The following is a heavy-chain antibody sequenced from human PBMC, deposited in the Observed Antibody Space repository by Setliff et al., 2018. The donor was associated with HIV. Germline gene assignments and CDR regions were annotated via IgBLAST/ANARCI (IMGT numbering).Heavy chain of an antibody. J-gene: IGHJ6*03. CDR3: ARDGGPGSAWGDYSYYYTMDV. V-gene: IGHV1-3*01. Sequence: NYVMQWVRQAPGQRLEWMGWINVGNGNTKYSEKFQGRVTITRDTSASTAYMELNSLRSEDTALYYCARDGGPGSAWGDYSYYYTMDVWGKGTTVTVSS. D-gene: IGHD6-19*01. CDR2: INVGNGNT. CDR1: NYV.